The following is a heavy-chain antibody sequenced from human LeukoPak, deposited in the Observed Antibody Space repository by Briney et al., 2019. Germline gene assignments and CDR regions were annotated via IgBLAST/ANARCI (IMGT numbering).Heavy chain of an antibody. V-gene: IGHV4-61*02. CDR3: ARVTSDWFDP. D-gene: IGHD2-2*01. CDR1: CGSISNGSYY. CDR2: IYTSGST. Sequence: SETLSLTCTVSCGSISNGSYYWSWIRQPPRKGLEWIGRIYTSGSTKYNPSLKSRVTISVDTSKNQFSLKLSSVTAADTAVYYCARVTSDWFDPWGQGTLVTVSS. J-gene: IGHJ5*02.